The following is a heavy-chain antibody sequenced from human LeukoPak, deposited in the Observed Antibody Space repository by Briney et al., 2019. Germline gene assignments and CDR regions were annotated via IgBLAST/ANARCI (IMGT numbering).Heavy chain of an antibody. CDR3: ARSPCGDWLFDY. D-gene: IGHD3-9*01. V-gene: IGHV3-21*01. CDR1: GFTLSSYC. Sequence: GGSLRLSCAASGFTLSSYCMSWVRQAPGKGLEWVSSISSSGFDIFYADSVKGRFTISRDNAMNSLYLQMNSLRADDTAVYYCARSPCGDWLFDYWGQGTLGTVSS. J-gene: IGHJ4*02. CDR2: ISSSGFDI.